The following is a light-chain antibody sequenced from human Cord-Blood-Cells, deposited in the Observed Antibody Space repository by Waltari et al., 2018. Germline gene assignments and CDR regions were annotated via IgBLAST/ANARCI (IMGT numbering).Light chain of an antibody. CDR1: QSISSY. Sequence: DIQMTQSPSSLSASVGDRVTITCRASQSISSYLNWYQQKPGKAPTLLIYAASSVQSGVPSMFSGSGSGTDFTLTISSLQPEDFATYYCQQSYSTPWTFGQGTKVEIK. J-gene: IGKJ1*01. CDR3: QQSYSTPWT. V-gene: IGKV1-39*01. CDR2: AAS.